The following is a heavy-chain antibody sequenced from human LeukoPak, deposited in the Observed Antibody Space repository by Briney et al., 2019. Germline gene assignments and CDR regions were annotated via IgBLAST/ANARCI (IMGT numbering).Heavy chain of an antibody. CDR3: ARDYSNYSPYYYYGMDV. CDR2: IYYSGST. D-gene: IGHD4-11*01. CDR1: GGSISSGGYY. Sequence: SSETLSLTCAVSGGSISSGGYYWSWIRQHPGKGLEWIGYIYYSGSTYYNPSLKSRVTISVDTSKNQFSLKLSSVTAADTAVYYCARDYSNYSPYYYYGMDVWGQGTTVTVSS. J-gene: IGHJ6*02. V-gene: IGHV4-31*11.